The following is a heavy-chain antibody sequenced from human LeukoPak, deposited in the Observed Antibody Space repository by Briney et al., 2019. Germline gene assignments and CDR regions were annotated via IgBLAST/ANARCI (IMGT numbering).Heavy chain of an antibody. CDR3: AHGYSSSWRRDAFDI. CDR1: GFTFSSYS. Sequence: GGSLRLSCAASGFTFSSYSMNWVRQAPGKGLEWVSYISSSSSTIYYADSVKGRFTISRDNAKNSLYLQMNSLRAEDTALYYCAHGYSSSWRRDAFDIWGQGTMVTVSS. CDR2: ISSSSSTI. J-gene: IGHJ3*02. V-gene: IGHV3-48*04. D-gene: IGHD6-13*01.